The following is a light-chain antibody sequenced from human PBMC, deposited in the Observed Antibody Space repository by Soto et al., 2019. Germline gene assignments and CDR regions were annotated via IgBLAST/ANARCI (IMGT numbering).Light chain of an antibody. V-gene: IGKV3-15*01. CDR2: GAS. J-gene: IGKJ2*01. CDR1: QSVSSN. Sequence: EIVMTQSPATLSVSPGERATLSCRASQSVSSNLAWYQQKPGQAPRLLIYGASTMATGIPARFSGSGSGTEFTLTISCLQSEEFAVYYCQQYNNWPLTFGQGTKLEIK. CDR3: QQYNNWPLT.